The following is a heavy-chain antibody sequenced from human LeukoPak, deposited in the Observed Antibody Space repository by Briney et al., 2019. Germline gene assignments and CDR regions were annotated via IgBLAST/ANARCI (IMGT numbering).Heavy chain of an antibody. V-gene: IGHV1-2*02. CDR3: ARYSGSNHIYYFDY. CDR2: INPNSGDT. D-gene: IGHD1-26*01. CDR1: GYTFTGYY. J-gene: IGHJ4*02. Sequence: ASVKVSCKASGYTFTGYYMHWVRQAPGQGLEWMGWINPNSGDTKYEQKFQGRVTMTRDTSISTAYMELSSLRSDDTAVYYCARYSGSNHIYYFDYWGQGTLVPSPQ.